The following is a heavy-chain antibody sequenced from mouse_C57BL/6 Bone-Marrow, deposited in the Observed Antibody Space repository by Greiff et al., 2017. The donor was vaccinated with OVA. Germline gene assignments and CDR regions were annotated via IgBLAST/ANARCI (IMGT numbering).Heavy chain of an antibody. CDR3: AIMVTTDVYYAMDY. V-gene: IGHV2-6*03. D-gene: IGHD2-2*01. Sequence: VQVVESGPGLVAPSQSLSITCTVSGFSLTSYGVHWVRQPPGKGLEWLVVIWSDGSTTYNSALKSRLSISKDTSKSQVFLKMNSLQTDDTAMYYCAIMVTTDVYYAMDYWGQGTSVTVSS. CDR2: IWSDGST. J-gene: IGHJ4*01. CDR1: GFSLTSYG.